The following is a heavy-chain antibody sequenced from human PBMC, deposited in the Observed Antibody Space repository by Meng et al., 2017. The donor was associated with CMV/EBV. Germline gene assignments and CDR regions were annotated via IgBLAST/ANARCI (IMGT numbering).Heavy chain of an antibody. D-gene: IGHD3-3*01. CDR3: ARGDLGYDFWSGSRPGILGYYYYGMDV. Sequence: GSLRLSCTVSGGSISSYYWSWIRQPPGKGLEWIGYIYYRGSTNYNPSLKSRVTISVDTSKNQFSLKLSSVSAADTAVYYCARGDLGYDFWSGSRPGILGYYYYGMDVWGQGTTVTVSS. J-gene: IGHJ6*02. CDR2: IYYRGST. V-gene: IGHV4-59*01. CDR1: GGSISSYY.